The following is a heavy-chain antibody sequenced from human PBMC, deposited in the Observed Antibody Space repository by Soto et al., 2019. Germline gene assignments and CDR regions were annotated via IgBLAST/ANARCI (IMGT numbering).Heavy chain of an antibody. CDR1: GYTFTSYG. CDR3: ARDGLVVPANNWFDP. D-gene: IGHD2-2*01. Sequence: ASVKVSCKASGYTFTSYGISWVRQAPGQGLEWMGWISAYNGNTNYAQKLQGRVTMTTDTSTSTAYMELRSLRSDDTAVYYCARDGLVVPANNWFDPWAQGTPVTVSS. J-gene: IGHJ5*02. CDR2: ISAYNGNT. V-gene: IGHV1-18*04.